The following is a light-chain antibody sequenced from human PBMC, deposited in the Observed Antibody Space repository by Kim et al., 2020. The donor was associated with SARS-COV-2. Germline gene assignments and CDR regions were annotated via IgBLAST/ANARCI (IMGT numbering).Light chain of an antibody. CDR1: QGISNS. J-gene: IGKJ1*01. CDR2: AAS. CDR3: QQYFSTLSLWT. V-gene: IGKV1-NL1*01. Sequence: DIQMTQSPSSLSASVGDRVTITCRASQGISNSLAWFQHRSGKAPKLLVYAASRLKSGVPSRFSGSRSGTDYTLTISSLQHEDFGTCYCQQYFSTLSLWTFGQGTKVDIK.